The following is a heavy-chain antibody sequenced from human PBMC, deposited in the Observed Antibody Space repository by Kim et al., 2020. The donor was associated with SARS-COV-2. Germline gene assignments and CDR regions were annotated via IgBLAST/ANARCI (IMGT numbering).Heavy chain of an antibody. CDR2: ISGSGGST. Sequence: GGYLRLSCVASGFTFSSYAMSWVRQAPGKGLEWVSAISGSGGSTYYADSVKGRFTISRDNSKTTVYLQMNSLRAEDTAVYYCAKGTAATGWGNYFDYWGQGTLVTVSS. CDR1: GFTFSSYA. CDR3: AKGTAATGWGNYFDY. D-gene: IGHD6-13*01. V-gene: IGHV3-23*01. J-gene: IGHJ4*02.